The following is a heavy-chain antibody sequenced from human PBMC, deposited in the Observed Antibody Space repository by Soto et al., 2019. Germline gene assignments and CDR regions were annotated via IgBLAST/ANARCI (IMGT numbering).Heavy chain of an antibody. V-gene: IGHV1-69*13. CDR2: IIPIFGTA. D-gene: IGHD3-22*01. J-gene: IGHJ5*02. CDR3: ARGRRGYYYDSSGLSNWFDT. CDR1: GGTFSSYA. Sequence: SVKVSCKASGGTFSSYAISWVRQAPGQGLEWMGGIIPIFGTANYAQKFQGRVTITADESTSTAYMELSSLRSEDTAVYYCARGRRGYYYDSSGLSNWFDTWGQGTLVTVSS.